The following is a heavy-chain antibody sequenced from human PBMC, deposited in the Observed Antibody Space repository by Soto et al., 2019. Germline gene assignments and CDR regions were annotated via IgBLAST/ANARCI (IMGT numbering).Heavy chain of an antibody. CDR3: ARDFSNYYSSGSYYS. V-gene: IGHV4-4*02. Sequence: SETLSLTCAVSGGSISSSNWWSWVRQPPGKGLEWIGEIYHSGSPNYNPSLKSRVTISVDKSKNQFSLKLNSVTAADTAVYYCARDFSNYYSSGSYYSWSQGTLVTVSS. CDR2: IYHSGSP. CDR1: GGSISSSNW. D-gene: IGHD3-10*01. J-gene: IGHJ4*02.